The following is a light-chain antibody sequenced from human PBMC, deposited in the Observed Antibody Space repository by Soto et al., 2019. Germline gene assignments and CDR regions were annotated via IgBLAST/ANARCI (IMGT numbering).Light chain of an antibody. Sequence: QSVLTQPRSVSGSPGQSVTISCTGTSSDIGGYKYVSWYQHHPRKAPKLLIYDVSDRPSGVPDRFSGSKSGNTASLTISGLQAEDEADYYCCSYAAISVVFGGGTKLTVL. CDR3: CSYAAISVV. J-gene: IGLJ2*01. CDR1: SSDIGGYKY. CDR2: DVS. V-gene: IGLV2-11*01.